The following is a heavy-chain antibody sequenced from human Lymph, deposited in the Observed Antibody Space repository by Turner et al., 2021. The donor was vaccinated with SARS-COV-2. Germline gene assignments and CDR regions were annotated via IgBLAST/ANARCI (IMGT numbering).Heavy chain of an antibody. CDR2: IYSGGSS. CDR1: GITVSRNY. V-gene: IGHV3-53*04. D-gene: IGHD5-18*01. Sequence: EVQLVESGGGLVQPGGSLRLSCAASGITVSRNYMSWVRQAPGKGLEWVSVIYSGGSSYYADSVKGRFTISRHNSKNTLYLQMNSLRAEDTAVYYYARDLDTAGGMDVWGQGTTVTVSS. CDR3: ARDLDTAGGMDV. J-gene: IGHJ6*02.